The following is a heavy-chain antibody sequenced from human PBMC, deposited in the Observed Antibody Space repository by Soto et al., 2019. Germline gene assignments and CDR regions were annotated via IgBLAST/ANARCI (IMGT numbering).Heavy chain of an antibody. J-gene: IGHJ6*02. Sequence: SVKVSCKASGGTFSSYTISWVRQAPGQGFEWMGGIIPIFGTANYAQKFQGRVTITADESTSTAYMELSSLRSEDTAVYYCASLITIFGVVTPFSMDVWGQGTTVTVSS. CDR2: IIPIFGTA. D-gene: IGHD3-3*01. V-gene: IGHV1-69*13. CDR1: GGTFSSYT. CDR3: ASLITIFGVVTPFSMDV.